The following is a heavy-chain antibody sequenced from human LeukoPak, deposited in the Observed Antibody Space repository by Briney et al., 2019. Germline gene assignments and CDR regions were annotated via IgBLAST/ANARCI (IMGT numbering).Heavy chain of an antibody. Sequence: GGSLRLSCAASGLTFSDSIIHWVRQASGKGLEWVGRIRGKADSYATGYAASVKGRFIVCRDDSRNTEYMQMNSLTTEDTALYYCSRQLSGTGATDYWGQGTLVTVSS. J-gene: IGHJ4*02. CDR1: GLTFSDSI. D-gene: IGHD1-1*01. CDR3: SRQLSGTGATDY. CDR2: IRGKADSYAT. V-gene: IGHV3-73*01.